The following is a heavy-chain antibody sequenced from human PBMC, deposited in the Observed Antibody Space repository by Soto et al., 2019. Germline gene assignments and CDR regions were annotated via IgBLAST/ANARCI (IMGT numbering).Heavy chain of an antibody. D-gene: IGHD6-13*01. V-gene: IGHV1-69*13. CDR3: ARMGQQLVTLENNWFDP. CDR2: IIPIFGTA. CDR1: GGTFSSYA. J-gene: IGHJ5*02. Sequence: EASVKVSCKASGGTFSSYAISWVRQAPGQGLEWMGGIIPIFGTANYAQKFQGRVTITADESTSTAYMELSSLRSEDTAVYYCARMGQQLVTLENNWFDPWGQGTLVTVSS.